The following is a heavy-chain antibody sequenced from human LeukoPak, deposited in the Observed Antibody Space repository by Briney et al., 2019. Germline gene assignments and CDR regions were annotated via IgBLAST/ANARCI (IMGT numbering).Heavy chain of an antibody. D-gene: IGHD2-8*01. J-gene: IGHJ4*02. CDR3: AKDLRNRYCTNGVCYGQFDH. CDR1: GFTFSSYA. V-gene: IGHV3-23*01. CDR2: ISGSGGST. Sequence: GGSLRLSCAASGFTFSSYAMSWVRQAPGKGLEWVSAISGSGGSTYYADSVKGRFTISRDNSKNTLYLQMNSLRAEDTAVYYCAKDLRNRYCTNGVCYGQFDHWGQGTLVTVS.